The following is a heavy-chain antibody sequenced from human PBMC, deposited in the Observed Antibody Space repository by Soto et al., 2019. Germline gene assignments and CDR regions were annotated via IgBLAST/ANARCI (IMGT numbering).Heavy chain of an antibody. CDR3: AKAPKYYYDSSGYYPDY. J-gene: IGHJ4*02. D-gene: IGHD3-22*01. CDR1: GFTFSSYA. Sequence: GGSLILSCAASGFTFSSYAMSWVRQAPGKGLEWVSAISGSGGSTYYADSVKGRFTISRDNSKNTLYLQMNSLRAEDTAVYYCAKAPKYYYDSSGYYPDYWGQGTLVTVSS. V-gene: IGHV3-23*01. CDR2: ISGSGGST.